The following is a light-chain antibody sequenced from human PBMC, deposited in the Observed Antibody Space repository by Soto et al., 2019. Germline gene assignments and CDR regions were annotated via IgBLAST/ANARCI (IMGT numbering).Light chain of an antibody. J-gene: IGKJ5*01. CDR1: QGIRNN. Sequence: DIHMTQSPSCLFAAIGDRVTITFRASQGIRNNLGWYQQKPGKAPKRLIYGTSNLQYGAPSRFSGSGSGTEFTLTISSLQPEDFATYYCQQLNSYPITFGQGTRLEIK. V-gene: IGKV1-17*01. CDR3: QQLNSYPIT. CDR2: GTS.